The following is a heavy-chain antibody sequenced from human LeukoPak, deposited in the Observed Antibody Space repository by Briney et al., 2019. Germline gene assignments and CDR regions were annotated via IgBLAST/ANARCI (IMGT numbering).Heavy chain of an antibody. CDR2: ISSSSSYI. CDR3: ARNDILTIFDY. D-gene: IGHD3-9*01. J-gene: IGHJ4*02. V-gene: IGHV3-21*01. CDR1: GFTFSSYS. Sequence: AGGSLRLSCAASGFTFSSYSMNWVRQAPGKGLEWVSSISSSSSYIYYADSVKGRFTISRDNAKNSLYLQMNSLRAEDTAMYYCARNDILTIFDYWGQGTLVTVSS.